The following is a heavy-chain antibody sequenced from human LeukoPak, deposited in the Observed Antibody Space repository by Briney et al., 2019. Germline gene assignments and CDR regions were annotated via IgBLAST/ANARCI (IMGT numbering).Heavy chain of an antibody. CDR2: ISWNSGSI. Sequence: GRSLRLSCAASGFTFDDYAMHWVRQAPGKGLEWVSGISWNSGSIGYADSVKGRFTISRDNAKNSLYLQMNSLRAEDVALYYCAKDSGLAVAGSSGFDYWGQGTLVTVSS. J-gene: IGHJ4*02. CDR1: GFTFDDYA. V-gene: IGHV3-9*03. CDR3: AKDSGLAVAGSSGFDY. D-gene: IGHD6-19*01.